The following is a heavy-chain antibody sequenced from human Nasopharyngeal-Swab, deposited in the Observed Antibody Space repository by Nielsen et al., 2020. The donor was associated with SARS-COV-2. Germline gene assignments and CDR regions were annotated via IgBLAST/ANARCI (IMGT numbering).Heavy chain of an antibody. J-gene: IGHJ6*02. D-gene: IGHD3-22*01. Sequence: GESLKISCAASGFTFSSYWMSWVRQAPGKGLEWVANIKQDGSEKYYVDSVKGRFTISRHNAKHSLYLQMNSLRAEDTAVYYCARDQYYDSSGYYYYGMDVWGQGTTVTVSS. CDR2: IKQDGSEK. CDR1: GFTFSSYW. CDR3: ARDQYYDSSGYYYYGMDV. V-gene: IGHV3-7*01.